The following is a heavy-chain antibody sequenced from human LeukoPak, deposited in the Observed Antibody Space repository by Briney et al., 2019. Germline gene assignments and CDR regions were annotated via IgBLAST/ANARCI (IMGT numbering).Heavy chain of an antibody. J-gene: IGHJ3*01. Sequence: GGSLRLSCAASGFTFSSYWMTWVRQAPGKGLEWVSGISGSGDKTYYADSVTGRFTISRDNSKDTLYLQMNSLRADDTAVYYCAIGERFIDAFEFWGQGTMVTVSS. CDR1: GFTFSSYW. CDR2: ISGSGDKT. CDR3: AIGERFIDAFEF. V-gene: IGHV3-23*01.